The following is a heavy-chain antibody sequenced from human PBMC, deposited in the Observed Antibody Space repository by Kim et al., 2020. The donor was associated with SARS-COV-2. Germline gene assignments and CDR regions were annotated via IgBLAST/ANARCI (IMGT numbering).Heavy chain of an antibody. Sequence: APKFQGRVTMTRDTSISTAYMELSRLRSDDTAVYYCAREGIAARQDAFDIWGQGTMVTVSS. V-gene: IGHV1-2*02. D-gene: IGHD6-6*01. J-gene: IGHJ3*02. CDR3: AREGIAARQDAFDI.